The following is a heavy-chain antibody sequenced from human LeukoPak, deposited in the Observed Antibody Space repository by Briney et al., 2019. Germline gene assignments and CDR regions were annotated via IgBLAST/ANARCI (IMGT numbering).Heavy chain of an antibody. Sequence: GGSLRLSCVTSGFTFSSYEMNWVRQAPGKGLEWVSYISGSGDTIYYADSVKGRFTVSRDNAKHSLYLQMNSLRAEDTAVYYCARGRSGLYFDYWGQGTLVTVSS. CDR3: ARGRSGLYFDY. V-gene: IGHV3-48*03. D-gene: IGHD3-10*01. J-gene: IGHJ4*02. CDR1: GFTFSSYE. CDR2: ISGSGDTI.